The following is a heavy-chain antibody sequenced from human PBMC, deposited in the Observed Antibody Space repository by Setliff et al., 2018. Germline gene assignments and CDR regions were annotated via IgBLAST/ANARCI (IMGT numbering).Heavy chain of an antibody. CDR3: ARDHGELGQERRTHFFRH. CDR1: GFIVSDKH. V-gene: IGHV3-11*04. CDR2: IYNSDSTI. D-gene: IGHD1-1*01. Sequence: GGSLRLSCAASGFIVSDKHMTWLRQAPGRGLEWVSVIYNSDSTIYYADSVKGRFTISRDNAKNSLYLQMNSLRAEDTAVYYCARDHGELGQERRTHFFRHWGQGTLVTVSS. J-gene: IGHJ1*01.